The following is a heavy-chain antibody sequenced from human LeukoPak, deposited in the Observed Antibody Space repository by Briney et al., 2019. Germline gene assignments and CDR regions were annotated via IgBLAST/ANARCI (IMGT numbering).Heavy chain of an antibody. Sequence: GGSLRPSCAASGFTFSSYGMHWVRQAPGKGLEWVAVISYDGSNKYYADSVKGRFTISRDNSKNTLYLQMNSLRAEDTAVYYCAKDGRGGSSGWYEVGYFDYWGQGTLVTVSS. CDR1: GFTFSSYG. D-gene: IGHD6-19*01. CDR2: ISYDGSNK. V-gene: IGHV3-30*18. J-gene: IGHJ4*02. CDR3: AKDGRGGSSGWYEVGYFDY.